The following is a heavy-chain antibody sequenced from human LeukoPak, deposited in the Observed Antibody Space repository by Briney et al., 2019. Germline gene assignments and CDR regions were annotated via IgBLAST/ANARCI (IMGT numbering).Heavy chain of an antibody. CDR2: INPSGGST. CDR1: GYTFTSYY. J-gene: IGHJ4*02. V-gene: IGHV1-46*01. D-gene: IGHD6-13*01. CDR3: ARGGIAAAGTIDY. Sequence: ASVKVSCKASGYTFTSYYMHWVRQAPGQGLEWMGIINPSGGSTSYAQKFQGRVTMTTDTSTSTAYMELRSLRSDDTAVYYCARGGIAAAGTIDYWGQGTLVTVSS.